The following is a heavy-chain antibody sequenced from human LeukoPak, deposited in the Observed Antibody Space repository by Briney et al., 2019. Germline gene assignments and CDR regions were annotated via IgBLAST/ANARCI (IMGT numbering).Heavy chain of an antibody. V-gene: IGHV3-7*01. CDR3: ARDPYSGSYPAEYFQH. D-gene: IGHD1-26*01. CDR1: GFIFSGYW. Sequence: PGGSLGLSCAASGFIFSGYWMSWVRQAPGKGLEWVANIKQDGSEKYYVDSVKGRFTISRDNAKNSLYLQMNSLRAEDTAVYYCARDPYSGSYPAEYFQHWGQGTLVTVSS. CDR2: IKQDGSEK. J-gene: IGHJ1*01.